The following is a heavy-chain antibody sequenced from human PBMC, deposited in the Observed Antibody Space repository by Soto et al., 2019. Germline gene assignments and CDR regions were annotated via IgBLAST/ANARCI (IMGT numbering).Heavy chain of an antibody. CDR1: GYTFTSYA. V-gene: IGHV1-3*01. D-gene: IGHD3-16*01. CDR2: INAGNGNT. J-gene: IGHJ5*02. CDR3: ARERVYGWFDP. Sequence: QVQLVQSGAEVKKPGASVKVSCKASGYTFTSYAMHWVRQAPGQRLEWMGWINAGNGNTKYSQKFQGRVTITRVTSASTAYMELSSLRSEDTAVYYCARERVYGWFDPWGQGTLVTVSS.